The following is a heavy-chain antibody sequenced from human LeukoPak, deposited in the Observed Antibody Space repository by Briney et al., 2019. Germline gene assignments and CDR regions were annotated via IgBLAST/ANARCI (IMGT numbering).Heavy chain of an antibody. CDR2: INPNSGGT. V-gene: IGHV1-2*02. CDR1: GYTFTGYY. D-gene: IGHD1-26*01. J-gene: IGHJ4*02. CDR3: ARARAGIVGATTGPVRY. Sequence: ASVTVSCKASGYTFTGYYMHWVRQAPGQGLEWMGWINPNSGGTNYAQKFQGRVTMTRDTSISTAYMELSRLRSDDTAVYYCARARAGIVGATTGPVRYWGQGTLVTVSS.